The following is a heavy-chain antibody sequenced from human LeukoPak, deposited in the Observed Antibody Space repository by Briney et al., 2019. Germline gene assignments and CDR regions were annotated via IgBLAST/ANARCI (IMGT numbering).Heavy chain of an antibody. CDR3: ATGGAYRDAFDI. V-gene: IGHV1-69*11. J-gene: IGHJ3*02. CDR2: IIPILSQS. Sequence: SVKVSCKASGGTFSTYSINWVRQAAGQGLEWMGRIIPILSQSDYAQKFQGTVSITADEFTETAYMELSSLRSDDTAVYYCATGGAYRDAFDIWGQGTMVTVSS. D-gene: IGHD3-10*01. CDR1: GGTFSTYS.